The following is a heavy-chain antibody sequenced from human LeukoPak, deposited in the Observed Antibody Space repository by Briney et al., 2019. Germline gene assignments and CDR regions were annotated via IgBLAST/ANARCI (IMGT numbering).Heavy chain of an antibody. CDR3: ARVRYNWNDVGAFDI. D-gene: IGHD1-20*01. V-gene: IGHV4-59*01. Sequence: SETLSLTPTVSRGSLTGDSRSSISQPPGERHGRGGYISYSGSTTYNSSLKSRVTIVVDTSKNQFSLRLSSVTAADTAVFYCARVRYNWNDVGAFDIWGQGTMVTVSS. CDR2: ISYSGST. CDR1: RGSLTGDS. J-gene: IGHJ3*02.